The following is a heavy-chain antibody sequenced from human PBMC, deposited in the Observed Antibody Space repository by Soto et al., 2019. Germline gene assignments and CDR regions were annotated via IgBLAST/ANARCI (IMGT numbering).Heavy chain of an antibody. J-gene: IGHJ4*02. CDR3: ARLFSYSSSWYDDFDY. CDR1: GGSISSSSYY. CDR2: IYYSGST. Sequence: SETLSLTCTVSGGSISSSSYYWGWIRQPPGKGLEWIGSIYYSGSTYYNPSLKSRVTISVDTSKNQFSLKLSSVTAADTAVYYCARLFSYSSSWYDDFDYWGQGTLVTVSS. V-gene: IGHV4-39*01. D-gene: IGHD6-13*01.